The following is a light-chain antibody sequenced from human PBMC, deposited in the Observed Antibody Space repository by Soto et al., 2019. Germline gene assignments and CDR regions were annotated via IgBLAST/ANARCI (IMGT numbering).Light chain of an antibody. CDR2: DAS. CDR1: QSISSW. V-gene: IGKV1-5*01. J-gene: IGKJ1*01. CDR3: QQYDIGRT. Sequence: DIQLTQSPSTLSASVGDRVTITCRASQSISSWLAWYQQKAGKAPSLLIYDASTLNNGAPSRFSGSGSGTEFTLTISSLQADDFATYYRQQYDIGRTFGQGTKVEIK.